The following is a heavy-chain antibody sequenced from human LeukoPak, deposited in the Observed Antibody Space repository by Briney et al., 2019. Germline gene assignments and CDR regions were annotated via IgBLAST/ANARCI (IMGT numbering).Heavy chain of an antibody. CDR3: AREIGPIQLHLWGSAFDY. CDR1: GFTFSSYV. V-gene: IGHV3-30*04. J-gene: IGHJ4*02. D-gene: IGHD5-24*01. Sequence: GGSLRLSCAASGFTFSSYVMHWVRQAPGKGLEWVAIISYDGSNEYYADSVKGRFTISRDNSKNTLYLQMNSLRAEDTAVYYCAREIGPIQLHLWGSAFDYWGQGTLVTVSS. CDR2: ISYDGSNE.